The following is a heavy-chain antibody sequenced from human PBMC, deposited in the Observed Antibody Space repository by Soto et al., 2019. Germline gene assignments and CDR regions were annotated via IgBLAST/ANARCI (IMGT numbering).Heavy chain of an antibody. V-gene: IGHV3-30-3*01. CDR3: ARATVTTNYYYYYGMDV. CDR1: GFTFSSYA. Sequence: GGSLRLSCAASGFTFSSYAMHWVRQAPGKGLEWVAVISYDGSNKYYADSVKGRFTISRDNSKNTLYLQMNSLRVEDTAVYYCARATVTTNYYYYYGMDVWGQGTTVTVSS. D-gene: IGHD4-17*01. CDR2: ISYDGSNK. J-gene: IGHJ6*02.